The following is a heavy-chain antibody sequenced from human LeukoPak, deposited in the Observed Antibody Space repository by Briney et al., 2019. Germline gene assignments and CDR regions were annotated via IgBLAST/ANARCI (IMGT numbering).Heavy chain of an antibody. CDR3: AKDLGLRYFDGYYGMDV. V-gene: IGHV3-23*01. CDR1: GFTFSSYA. D-gene: IGHD3-9*01. CDR2: ISGRGGST. Sequence: GGSLRLSCAASGFTFSSYAMSWVRQAPGKGLEWVSAISGRGGSTYYADSVKGRFTISRDNSKNTLYLQMNSLRAEDTAVYYCAKDLGLRYFDGYYGMDVWGQGTTVTVSS. J-gene: IGHJ6*02.